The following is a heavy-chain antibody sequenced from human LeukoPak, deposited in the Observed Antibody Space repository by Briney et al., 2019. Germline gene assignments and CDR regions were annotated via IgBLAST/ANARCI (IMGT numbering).Heavy chain of an antibody. CDR2: ISAYNGNT. Sequence: ASVKVSCKAAGYTFTSYGISWVRQAPGQGLEWMGWISAYNGNTNYAQKLQGRVTMTTDTSTSTAYMELRSLRSDDTAVYYCATANNWNYALGYWGQGTLVTVSS. D-gene: IGHD1-7*01. V-gene: IGHV1-18*01. CDR3: ATANNWNYALGY. J-gene: IGHJ4*02. CDR1: GYTFTSYG.